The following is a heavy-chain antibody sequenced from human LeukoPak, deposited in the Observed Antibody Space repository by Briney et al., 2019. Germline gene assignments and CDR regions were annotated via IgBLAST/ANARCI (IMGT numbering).Heavy chain of an antibody. V-gene: IGHV3-30*18. CDR1: GFTFSNYG. Sequence: GGSLRLSCVVSGFTFSNYGMHWVRQAPGKGPEWVALTTYDGSTKYYADSVKGRFTISKDNSRNTLYLQMNSLKVEDTAIYYCAKPLDEYFDFWGQGTLVTVSS. CDR3: AKPLDEYFDF. J-gene: IGHJ4*02. CDR2: TTYDGSTK.